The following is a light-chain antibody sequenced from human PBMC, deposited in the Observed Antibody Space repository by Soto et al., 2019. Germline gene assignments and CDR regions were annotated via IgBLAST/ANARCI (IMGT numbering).Light chain of an antibody. CDR2: EAS. CDR3: QQYNDSFPYT. J-gene: IGKJ2*01. Sequence: DIQMTQSPSTLSASVGDRVTITCRASQSISRWLAWYQQKPGTVPKLLIYEASTLESGVPSRFSGSRSGTEFTLTVSSLQPDDSATYYCQQYNDSFPYTFGQGTKLEIK. CDR1: QSISRW. V-gene: IGKV1-5*03.